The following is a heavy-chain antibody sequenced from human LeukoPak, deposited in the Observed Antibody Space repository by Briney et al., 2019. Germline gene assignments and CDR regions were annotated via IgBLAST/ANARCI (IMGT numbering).Heavy chain of an antibody. Sequence: ASVKVSCKASGYTFTSYGISWVRQAPGQGLEWMGWISAYNGNTNYAQKLQGRVTMTTDTSTSTAYMELRSLRSDDTAVYYCARDLEDIVVVPAAGGDYWGQGTLVTVSS. D-gene: IGHD2-2*01. CDR1: GYTFTSYG. CDR2: ISAYNGNT. J-gene: IGHJ4*02. V-gene: IGHV1-18*01. CDR3: ARDLEDIVVVPAAGGDY.